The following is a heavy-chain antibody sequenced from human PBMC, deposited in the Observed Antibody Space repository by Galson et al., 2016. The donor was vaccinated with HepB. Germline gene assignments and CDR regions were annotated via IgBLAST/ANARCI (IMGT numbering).Heavy chain of an antibody. CDR1: GYTFDSFA. J-gene: IGHJ6*02. D-gene: IGHD3-9*01. CDR2: INAGNGNT. V-gene: IGHV1-3*01. CDR3: VRDFVVTPYFDV. Sequence: SVKVSCKASGYTFDSFAIHWVRQAPGQGLEWMGWINAGNGNTYYSQKLQGRLTFTRDISASTAYMEVNSLTSEDTALYYCVRDFVVTPYFDVWGQGTTVTVSS.